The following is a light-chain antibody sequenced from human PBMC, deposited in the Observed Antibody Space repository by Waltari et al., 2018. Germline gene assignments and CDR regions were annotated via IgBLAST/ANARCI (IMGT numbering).Light chain of an antibody. CDR1: RRDLGYYNF. CDR2: DVS. CDR3: ASYTSANTVL. J-gene: IGLJ2*01. V-gene: IGLV2-14*03. Sequence: QSGLTQPASVSGSPGQSIPIHCPGTRRDLGYYNFVSWYQQHPGNAPKRVIFDVSRWPSGVSHRFSGSKSGNTASLTISGLQAEDEAAYYCASYTSANTVLFGGGTKVTVL.